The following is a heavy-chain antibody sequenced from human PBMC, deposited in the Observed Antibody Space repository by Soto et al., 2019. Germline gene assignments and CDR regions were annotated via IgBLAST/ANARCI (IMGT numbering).Heavy chain of an antibody. D-gene: IGHD3-10*01. V-gene: IGHV1-2*02. J-gene: IGHJ4*02. CDR2: INPNSGGT. CDR3: ARDRPVLITMVRGVIDY. Sequence: ASVKVSCKASGYTFTGYYMHWVRQAPGQGLEWMGWINPNSGGTNYAQKFQGRVTMTRDTSISTAYMELSRLRSDDTAVYYCARDRPVLITMVRGVIDYWGQGTLVTVCS. CDR1: GYTFTGYY.